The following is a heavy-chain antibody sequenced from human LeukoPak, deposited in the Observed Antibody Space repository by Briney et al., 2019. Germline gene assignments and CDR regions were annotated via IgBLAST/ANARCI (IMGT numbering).Heavy chain of an antibody. D-gene: IGHD6-19*01. CDR1: GFTFSIYA. Sequence: GGSLRLSCAASGFTFSIYAMSWVRQAPGRGLEWVSSISGTSGNTYYADSVKGRFAISRDNSKDTLYLQMNSLRAEDTAIYYCAKLRADSSGWPFDYWGPGTLVTVSS. J-gene: IGHJ4*02. CDR3: AKLRADSSGWPFDY. V-gene: IGHV3-23*01. CDR2: ISGTSGNT.